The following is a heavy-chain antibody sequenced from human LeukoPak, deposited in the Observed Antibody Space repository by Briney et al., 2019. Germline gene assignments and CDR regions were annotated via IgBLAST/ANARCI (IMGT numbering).Heavy chain of an antibody. CDR2: ISNSGSTI. Sequence: PGGSLRFSCAASGFTFSSYEMNWVRQAPGKGLEWVSYISNSGSTIYYADSVKGRFTISRDNAKNSLYLQMNSLRAEATAVYYCAISGYYPHDFDYWGQGTLVTVSS. D-gene: IGHD3-22*01. CDR3: AISGYYPHDFDY. CDR1: GFTFSSYE. V-gene: IGHV3-48*03. J-gene: IGHJ4*02.